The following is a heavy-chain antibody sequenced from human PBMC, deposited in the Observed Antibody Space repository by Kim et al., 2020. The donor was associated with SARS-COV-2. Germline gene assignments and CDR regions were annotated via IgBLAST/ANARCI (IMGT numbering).Heavy chain of an antibody. Sequence: KGRFTISRDNSKNTLYLQMNSLRAEDTAVYYCAKFGCGGDCYLPRGADYWGQGTLVTVSS. V-gene: IGHV3-23*01. D-gene: IGHD2-21*02. CDR3: AKFGCGGDCYLPRGADY. J-gene: IGHJ4*02.